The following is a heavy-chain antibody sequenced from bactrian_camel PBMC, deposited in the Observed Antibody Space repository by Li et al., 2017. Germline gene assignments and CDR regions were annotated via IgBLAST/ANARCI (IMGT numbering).Heavy chain of an antibody. CDR3: VADENYCYLQYEYSI. D-gene: IGHD3*01. V-gene: IGHV3S53*01. CDR1: SYRGC. CDR2: IDSLGIT. J-gene: IGHJ4*01. Sequence: VQLVESGGGSVQAGGSLRLSCAASSYRGCMAWVRQAPGMEREAVASIDSLGITQYADSVKGRFTISQDNAKNTVYLQLNSLRPEDTAMYYCVADENYCYLQYEYSIRGQGTQVTVS.